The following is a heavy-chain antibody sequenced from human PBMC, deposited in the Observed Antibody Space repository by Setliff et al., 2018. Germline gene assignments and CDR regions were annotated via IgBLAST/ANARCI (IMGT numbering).Heavy chain of an antibody. CDR1: GGSVSSTSHY. CDR3: ARVDFTMIQGVLGL. Sequence: SETLSLTCNVSGGSVSSTSHYWGWIRQPPGKGMGWIGSVYYSGYTYYNPSLQSRVTISVDMSKNRFSMKLTSVTAADTAVYYCARVDFTMIQGVLGLWGQGTLVTVSS. V-gene: IGHV4-39*07. J-gene: IGHJ1*01. D-gene: IGHD3-10*01. CDR2: VYYSGYT.